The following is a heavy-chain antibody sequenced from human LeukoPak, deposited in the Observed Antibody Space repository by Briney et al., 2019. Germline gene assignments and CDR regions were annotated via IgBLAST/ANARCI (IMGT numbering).Heavy chain of an antibody. CDR2: ISSSSSTI. D-gene: IGHD2-2*02. CDR1: GFTFSSYS. J-gene: IGHJ4*02. Sequence: GGSLRLSCAASGFTFSSYSMNWVRQAPGKGLEWVSYISSSSSTIYYADSVKGRFTISRDNAKNSLYLQMNSLRAEDTAVYYCARDLLSIVVVPAAIATGGDWGQGTLVTVSS. V-gene: IGHV3-48*01. CDR3: ARDLLSIVVVPAAIATGGD.